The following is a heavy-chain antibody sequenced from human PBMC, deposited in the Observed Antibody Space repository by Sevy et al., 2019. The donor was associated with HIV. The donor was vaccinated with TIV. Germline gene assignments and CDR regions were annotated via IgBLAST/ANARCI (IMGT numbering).Heavy chain of an antibody. D-gene: IGHD6-13*01. J-gene: IGHJ6*02. CDR2: ISYDGSNK. Sequence: GGSLRLSCAASGFTFSSYGMHWVRQAPGKGLEWVAVISYDGSNKYYADSVKGRFTISRDNPKNTLYLQMNSLRAEDTAVYYCAKVSLAAAVPTGGMDVWGQGTTVTVSS. V-gene: IGHV3-30*18. CDR3: AKVSLAAAVPTGGMDV. CDR1: GFTFSSYG.